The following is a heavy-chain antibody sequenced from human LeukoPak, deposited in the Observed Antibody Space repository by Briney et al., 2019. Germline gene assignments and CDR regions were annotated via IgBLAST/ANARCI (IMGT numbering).Heavy chain of an antibody. CDR1: GYTFTSYD. J-gene: IGHJ5*02. D-gene: IGHD2-2*01. CDR3: ARDRVPGIVVVPAAPRWFDP. V-gene: IGHV1-8*01. CDR2: MNPNSGNT. Sequence: ASVKVSCKASGYTFTSYDINWVRQATGQGLEWMGWMNPNSGNTGYAQKFQGRVTMTRNTSISTAYMELSSLRSEDTAVYYCARDRVPGIVVVPAAPRWFDPWGQGTLVTVSS.